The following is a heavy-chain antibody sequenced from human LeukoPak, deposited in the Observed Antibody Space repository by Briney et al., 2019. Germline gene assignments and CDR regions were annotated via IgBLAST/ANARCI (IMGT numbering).Heavy chain of an antibody. V-gene: IGHV3-23*01. CDR3: AKSPGRFLEWLFFDY. D-gene: IGHD3-3*01. Sequence: PGGSLRLSCAASGFTFSSYAMSWVRQAPGKGLEWVSAISGSGGSTYYADSVKGRFTISRDNSKNTLYLQMNSLRAENTAVYYCAKSPGRFLEWLFFDYWGQGTLVTVSS. CDR1: GFTFSSYA. J-gene: IGHJ4*02. CDR2: ISGSGGST.